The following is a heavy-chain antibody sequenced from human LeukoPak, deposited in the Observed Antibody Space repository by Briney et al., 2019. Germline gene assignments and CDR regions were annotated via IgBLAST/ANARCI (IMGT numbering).Heavy chain of an antibody. V-gene: IGHV3-21*01. D-gene: IGHD3-3*01. CDR1: GFTFSSYS. J-gene: IGHJ3*02. CDR2: ISSSSSYI. CDR3: ARDYAFSGAFDI. Sequence: GGSLRLSCAASGFTFSSYSINWVRQAPGKGLEWVSSISSSSSYIYYADSVKGRFTISRDNSKNTLYLQMNSLRAEDTAVYYCARDYAFSGAFDIWGQGTMVTVSS.